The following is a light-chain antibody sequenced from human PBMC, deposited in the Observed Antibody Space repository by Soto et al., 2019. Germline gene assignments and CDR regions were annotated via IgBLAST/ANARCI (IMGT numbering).Light chain of an antibody. CDR3: GTWDSSLSAYV. Sequence: QSVLTQPPSVSAAPGQKVTISCSGSNSNIGNNYVSWYQQLPGTAPKLLIYDNSKRPSGIPDRFSGSKSGTSATLGITGLQTGDEADYYCGTWDSSLSAYVFGGGTKLTVL. V-gene: IGLV1-51*01. J-gene: IGLJ1*01. CDR2: DNS. CDR1: NSNIGNNY.